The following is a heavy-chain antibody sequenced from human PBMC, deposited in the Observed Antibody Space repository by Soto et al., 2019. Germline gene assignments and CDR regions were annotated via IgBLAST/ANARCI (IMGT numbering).Heavy chain of an antibody. CDR1: GFTFSSYS. J-gene: IGHJ3*02. D-gene: IGHD2-15*01. V-gene: IGHV3-21*01. CDR2: ISSSSSYI. CDR3: ARDDPYCSGGSCYIDAFDI. Sequence: GGSLRLSCAASGFTFSSYSMNWVRQAPGKGLEWVSSISSSSSYIYYADSVKGRFTISRDNAKNSLYLQMNSLRAEDTAVYYCARDDPYCSGGSCYIDAFDIWGQGTMVTVS.